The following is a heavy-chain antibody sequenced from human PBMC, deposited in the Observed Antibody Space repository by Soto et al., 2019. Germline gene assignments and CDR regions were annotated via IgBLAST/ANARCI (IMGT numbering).Heavy chain of an antibody. CDR1: GGSFSGYY. J-gene: IGHJ6*02. V-gene: IGHV4-34*01. Sequence: SETLSLTCAVYGGSFSGYYWSWIRQPPGKGLEWIGEINHSGSTNYNPSLKSRVTISVDTSKNQFSLKLSSVTAADTAVYYCARGLRAPSHGRAAAGTSGMDVWGQGTTVTVSS. CDR2: INHSGST. CDR3: ARGLRAPSHGRAAAGTSGMDV. D-gene: IGHD6-13*01.